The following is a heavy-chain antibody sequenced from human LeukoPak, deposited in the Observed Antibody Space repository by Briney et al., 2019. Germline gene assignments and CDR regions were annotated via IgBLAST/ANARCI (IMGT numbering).Heavy chain of an antibody. CDR1: GYTFTSYD. V-gene: IGHV1-8*01. D-gene: IGHD2-2*01. J-gene: IGHJ4*02. Sequence: ASVKVSCKASGYTFTSYDINWVRQATGQGLEWMGWMNPNSGNTGYAQKFQGRVTMTRNTSISTAYMELSSLRSEDTAVYYCARPNFRSTSFDYWGQGTLVTVSS. CDR3: ARPNFRSTSFDY. CDR2: MNPNSGNT.